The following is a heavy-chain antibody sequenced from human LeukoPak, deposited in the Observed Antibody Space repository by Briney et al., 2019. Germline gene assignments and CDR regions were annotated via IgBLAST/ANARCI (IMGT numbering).Heavy chain of an antibody. D-gene: IGHD1-7*01. CDR1: GGSISGYY. CDR3: ARDNWNYGSSMDV. CDR2: IHYTGTT. V-gene: IGHV4-59*01. Sequence: SETLSLTCTVSGGSISGYYWSWIRRSSGKGLEWLGYIHYTGTTRYNPSLKSRVTISVDTSKNQFSLKLSSVTAADTAVYYCARDNWNYGSSMDVWGQGTTVTVSS. J-gene: IGHJ6*02.